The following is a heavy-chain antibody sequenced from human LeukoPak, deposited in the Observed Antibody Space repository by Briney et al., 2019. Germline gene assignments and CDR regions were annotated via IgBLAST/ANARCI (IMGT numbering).Heavy chain of an antibody. CDR3: ARDPLPDYGDYYGGDAFDI. CDR2: IYYSGST. CDR1: GGSISSGGYS. D-gene: IGHD4-17*01. V-gene: IGHV4-30-4*07. Sequence: SETLSLTCAVSGGSISSGGYSWSWIRQPPGKGLEWIGYIYYSGSTYYNPSLKSRATISVDTSKNQFSLKLSSVTAADTAVYYCARDPLPDYGDYYGGDAFDIWGQGTMVTVSS. J-gene: IGHJ3*02.